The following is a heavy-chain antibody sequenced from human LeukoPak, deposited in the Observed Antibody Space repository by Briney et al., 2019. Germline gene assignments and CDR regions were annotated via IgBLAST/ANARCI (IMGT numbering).Heavy chain of an antibody. CDR2: ISGSGGST. Sequence: GGSLRLSCAASGFTFSNYGMHWVRQAPGKGLEWVSAISGSGGSTYYADSVKGRSTISRDNSKNTLYLQMNSLRAEDTAVYYCAKYKYAVRAWFDYWGQGTLVTVSS. J-gene: IGHJ4*02. CDR1: GFTFSNYG. V-gene: IGHV3-23*01. D-gene: IGHD1-14*01. CDR3: AKYKYAVRAWFDY.